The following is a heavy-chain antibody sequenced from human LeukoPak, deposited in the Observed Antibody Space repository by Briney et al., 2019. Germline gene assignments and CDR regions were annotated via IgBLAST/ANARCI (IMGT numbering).Heavy chain of an antibody. CDR3: ARGSGALYYGMDV. Sequence: SSETLSLTCTVSGGSISTYYWSWIRQPPGKGLEWIGYIYYSGSTNYNPSLKSRITISADTSKDQFSLKLTSVTAADTAVYYCARGSGALYYGMDVWGQGTTVTVSS. CDR2: IYYSGST. D-gene: IGHD3-10*01. CDR1: GGSISTYY. V-gene: IGHV4-59*01. J-gene: IGHJ6*02.